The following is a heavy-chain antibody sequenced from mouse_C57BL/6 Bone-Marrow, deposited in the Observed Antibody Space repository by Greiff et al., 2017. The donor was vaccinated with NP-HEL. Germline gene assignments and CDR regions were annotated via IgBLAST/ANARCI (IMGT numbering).Heavy chain of an antibody. CDR2: ISNGGGST. J-gene: IGHJ3*01. Sequence: EVQLVESGGGLVQPGGSLKLSCAASGFTFSDYYMYWVRQTPEKRLEWVAYISNGGGSTYYPDTVKGRFTISRDNAKNTLYLQMSRLKSEDTAMYYCARPSSYYYGSTWFAYWGQGTLVTVSA. D-gene: IGHD1-1*01. V-gene: IGHV5-12*01. CDR1: GFTFSDYY. CDR3: ARPSSYYYGSTWFAY.